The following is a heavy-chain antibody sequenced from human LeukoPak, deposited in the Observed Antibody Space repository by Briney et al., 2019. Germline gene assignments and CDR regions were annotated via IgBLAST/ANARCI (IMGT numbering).Heavy chain of an antibody. CDR1: GGSISSYY. CDR2: IYYSGST. J-gene: IGHJ2*01. CDR3: ARNTGSYGYWYFDL. D-gene: IGHD1-26*01. Sequence: SETLSLTCTVYGGSISSYYWSWIRQPPGKGLEWIGYIYYSGSTNYNPSLKSRVTISVDTSKNQFSLKLSSVTAADTALFYCARNTGSYGYWYFDLWGRGTLVTVSS. V-gene: IGHV4-59*01.